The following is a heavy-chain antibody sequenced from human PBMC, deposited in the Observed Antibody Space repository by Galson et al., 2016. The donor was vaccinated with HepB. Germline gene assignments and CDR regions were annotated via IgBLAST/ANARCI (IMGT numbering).Heavy chain of an antibody. Sequence: SLRLSCAASGFSSSTYWMHWVRQAPGEGLVCVSRMNSDGTTTHYADSVKGRFTISRDNAKNTLYLLMNSLRAEDTAVYYCARSRGLSYYFDRSGLDSWGQGTLVTVSS. J-gene: IGHJ4*02. CDR3: ARSRGLSYYFDRSGLDS. D-gene: IGHD3-22*01. V-gene: IGHV3-74*01. CDR2: MNSDGTTT. CDR1: GFSSSTYW.